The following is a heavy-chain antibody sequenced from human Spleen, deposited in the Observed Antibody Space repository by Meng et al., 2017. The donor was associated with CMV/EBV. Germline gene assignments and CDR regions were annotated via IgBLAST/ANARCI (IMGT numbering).Heavy chain of an antibody. D-gene: IGHD2-15*01. CDR2: ISSSGSTK. V-gene: IGHV3-11*04. CDR3: ARVARTPTNSYVFDS. CDR1: GFTFGDYY. J-gene: IGHJ4*02. Sequence: GGSLRLSCAASGFTFGDYYMNWIRQAPGKGLEWVSHISSSGSTKYYADSVRGRFTISRDNAKNSLYLQMNSLRAEDTAVYYCARVARTPTNSYVFDSWGQGALVTVSS.